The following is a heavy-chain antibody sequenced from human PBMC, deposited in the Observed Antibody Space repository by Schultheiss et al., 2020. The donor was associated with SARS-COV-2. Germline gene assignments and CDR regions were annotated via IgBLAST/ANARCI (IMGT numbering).Heavy chain of an antibody. CDR1: GFTFSSYG. CDR2: ISGSGGST. Sequence: GGSLRLSCAASGFTFSSYGMHWVRQAPGKGLEWVSAISGSGGSTYYADSVKGRFTISRDNSNNTLYLQMNSLRAEDTAVYYCAKKSAVVVGYYYYMDVWGKGTTVTVSS. CDR3: AKKSAVVVGYYYYMDV. D-gene: IGHD2-2*01. J-gene: IGHJ6*03. V-gene: IGHV3-23*01.